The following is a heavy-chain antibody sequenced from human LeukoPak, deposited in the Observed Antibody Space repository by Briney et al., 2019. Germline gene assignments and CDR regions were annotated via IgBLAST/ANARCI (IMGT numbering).Heavy chain of an antibody. D-gene: IGHD2-2*03. CDR3: ARKLGYCSSTSCYGVNWFDP. Sequence: ASVKVSCKASGYTFTSYAISWVRQAPGQGLEWMGGIIPIFGTANYAQKFQGRVTLTADESTSTAYMELSSLRSEDTAVYYCARKLGYCSSTSCYGVNWFDPWGQGTLVTVSS. J-gene: IGHJ5*02. CDR2: IIPIFGTA. V-gene: IGHV1-69*13. CDR1: GYTFTSYA.